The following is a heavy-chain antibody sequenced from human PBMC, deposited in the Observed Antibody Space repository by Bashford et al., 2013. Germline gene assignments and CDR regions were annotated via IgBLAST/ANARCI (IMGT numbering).Heavy chain of an antibody. CDR1: GGSISSSNW. CDR2: IYHSGST. D-gene: IGHD4-17*01. CDR3: ARGRGDYGETDIYYYYYYMDV. V-gene: IGHV4-4*02. J-gene: IGHJ6*03. Sequence: SSETLSLTCAVSGGSISSSNWWSWVRQPPRKGLEWIGEIYHSGSTNYNPSLKSRVTISVDKSKNQFSLKLSSVTAADTAVYYCARGRGDYGETDIYYYYYYMDVWGKGTTVTVSS.